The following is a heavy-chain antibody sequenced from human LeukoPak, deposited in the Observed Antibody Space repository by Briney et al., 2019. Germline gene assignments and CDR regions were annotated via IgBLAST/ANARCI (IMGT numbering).Heavy chain of an antibody. CDR2: IRSKANSYAT. Sequence: PAGSLRLSCAASGVTFSGSAMHWVRQASGKGLEWVGRIRSKANSYATAYAASVKDRFTISRDDSKNTAYLQMNSLKPEDTAVYYCSIRENSGSYPYWGQGTLVTVSS. CDR3: SIRENSGSYPY. J-gene: IGHJ4*02. CDR1: GVTFSGSA. V-gene: IGHV3-73*01. D-gene: IGHD1-26*01.